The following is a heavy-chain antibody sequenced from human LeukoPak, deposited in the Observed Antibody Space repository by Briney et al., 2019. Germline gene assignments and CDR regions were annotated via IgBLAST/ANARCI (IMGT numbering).Heavy chain of an antibody. CDR2: MSNSGSTI. Sequence: GGSLRLSCAASGFSFSDYYMSWIRQAPGKGLEWVSYMSNSGSTIYYADSVKGRFTISRDNTKNSLYLQMNSLRAEDTAVYYCASVLWFGGIFFDYWGQGTLVTVSS. CDR1: GFSFSDYY. V-gene: IGHV3-11*01. CDR3: ASVLWFGGIFFDY. J-gene: IGHJ4*02. D-gene: IGHD3-10*01.